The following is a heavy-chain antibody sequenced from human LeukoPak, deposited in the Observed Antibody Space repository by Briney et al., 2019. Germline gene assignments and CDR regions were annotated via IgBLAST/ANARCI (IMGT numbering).Heavy chain of an antibody. CDR3: ARGSWGEGHRRGIAAANFHYYYYHMDV. D-gene: IGHD6-13*01. V-gene: IGHV4-34*01. J-gene: IGHJ6*03. Sequence: SETLSLTCAVYGGSFSGYYWSWIRQPPGKGLEWIGEINHSGSTNYNPSLKSRVTISVDTSKNQFSLKLSSVTAADTAVYYCARGSWGEGHRRGIAAANFHYYYYHMDVWGKGTTVTVSS. CDR2: INHSGST. CDR1: GGSFSGYY.